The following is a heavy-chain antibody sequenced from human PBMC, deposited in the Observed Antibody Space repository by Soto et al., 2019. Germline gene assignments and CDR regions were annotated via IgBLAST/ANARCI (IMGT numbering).Heavy chain of an antibody. D-gene: IGHD3-10*01. CDR2: IYYSGST. V-gene: IGHV4-31*03. CDR1: GGSISSGGYY. Sequence: PSETLSLTCTVSGGSISSGGYYWSWIRQHPGKGLEWIGYIYYSGSTYYNPSLKSRVTISVDTSKNQLSLKLSSVTAADTAVYYCARDAFYYGSGRGWVDPWGQGTLVTSPQ. J-gene: IGHJ5*02. CDR3: ARDAFYYGSGRGWVDP.